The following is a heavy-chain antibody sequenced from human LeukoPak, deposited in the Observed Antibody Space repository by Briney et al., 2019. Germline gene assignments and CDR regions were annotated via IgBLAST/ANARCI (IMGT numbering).Heavy chain of an antibody. J-gene: IGHJ3*02. D-gene: IGHD5-12*01. CDR1: GGSISSYS. Sequence: PSETLSLTCTVSGGSISSYSLSWIRQSPGKGLEWIGYLSYGGSTNYNPSLKRRVTISGDRSTNHFSLKLSSVTAADTGVYYCARETTVATIGGGAFDIWGQGTMVTVSS. CDR2: LSYGGST. V-gene: IGHV4-59*01. CDR3: ARETTVATIGGGAFDI.